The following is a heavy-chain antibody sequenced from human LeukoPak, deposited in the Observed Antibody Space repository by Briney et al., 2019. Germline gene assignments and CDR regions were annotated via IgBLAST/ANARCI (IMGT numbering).Heavy chain of an antibody. D-gene: IGHD1-26*01. Sequence: SETLSLTCAVYGGSFSDYYWSWIRQPPGKGLEWIGEINHSGSTNYNPSLKSRVTISVDTSKNQFSLKLSSVTAADTAVYYCARPGSYLNDYWGQGTLVTVSS. V-gene: IGHV4-34*01. CDR2: INHSGST. J-gene: IGHJ4*02. CDR3: ARPGSYLNDY. CDR1: GGSFSDYY.